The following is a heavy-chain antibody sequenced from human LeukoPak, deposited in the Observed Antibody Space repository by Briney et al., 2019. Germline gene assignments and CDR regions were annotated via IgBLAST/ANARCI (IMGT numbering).Heavy chain of an antibody. J-gene: IGHJ6*02. CDR1: GGSISSSCYY. CDR2: IYYSGST. Sequence: PSETLSLTCTVSGGSISSSCYYWGWIRQPPGKGLEWIGSIYYSGSTYYNPSLKSRVTISVDTSKNQFSLKLSSVTAADTAVYYCARDGWGVVTAIRYGMDVWGQGTTVTVSS. CDR3: ARDGWGVVTAIRYGMDV. D-gene: IGHD2-21*02. V-gene: IGHV4-39*07.